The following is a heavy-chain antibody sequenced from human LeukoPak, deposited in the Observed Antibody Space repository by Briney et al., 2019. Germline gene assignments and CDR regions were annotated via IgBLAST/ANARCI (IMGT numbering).Heavy chain of an antibody. J-gene: IGHJ6*02. D-gene: IGHD4-17*01. CDR1: GFTFSSYA. CDR3: SKARPLTSVTLHRDYYSYYGMDV. CDR2: IWYDGSNK. Sequence: GGSLRLSCAASGFTFSSYAMHWVRQAPGKGLEWVAIIWYDGSNKNYADSVKGRFTISRDNSKNTVYLQMNSLRAEDTAVYYCSKARPLTSVTLHRDYYSYYGMDVWGQGTTVTVSS. V-gene: IGHV3-33*06.